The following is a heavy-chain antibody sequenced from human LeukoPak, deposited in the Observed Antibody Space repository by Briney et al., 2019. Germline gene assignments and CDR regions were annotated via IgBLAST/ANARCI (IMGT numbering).Heavy chain of an antibody. Sequence: SETLSLTCSVSGGSISSYYWSWIRQPPGKGLEWIGYIYYTGSTNFNPSLKSRITISVDTSKNQFSLKLNSVTAADTAVYYCARELCSTTTCYFDYWGQGTLVTVSS. V-gene: IGHV4-59*01. CDR2: IYYTGST. D-gene: IGHD2-2*01. CDR3: ARELCSTTTCYFDY. J-gene: IGHJ4*02. CDR1: GGSISSYY.